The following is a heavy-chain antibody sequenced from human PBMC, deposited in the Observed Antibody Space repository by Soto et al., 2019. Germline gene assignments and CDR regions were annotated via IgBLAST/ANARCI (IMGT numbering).Heavy chain of an antibody. V-gene: IGHV1-69*08. J-gene: IGHJ2*01. D-gene: IGHD4-17*01. CDR1: GGTFSSHT. CDR2: IIPALGTA. Sequence: QDQLVQSGAEVKKPGSSVKVSCKASGGTFSSHTFSWVRQAPGQGLEWMGRIIPALGTATYAQKFQGRVTITADESATTVYMELNSLRSEDTAVYYCARPDFGDYCYFDLWGRGTRVTVSS. CDR3: ARPDFGDYCYFDL.